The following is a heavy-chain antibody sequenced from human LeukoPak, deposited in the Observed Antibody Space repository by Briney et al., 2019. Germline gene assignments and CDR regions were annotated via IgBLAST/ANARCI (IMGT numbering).Heavy chain of an antibody. CDR3: AKDEAAYTYGSFGY. Sequence: PGGSLRLSCAASGFTFSRYSMNWVRQAPGKGLEWVSYISSSSRTMYYADSVKGRFTISRDNSKNTLYLHMNTLTVDDTAVYYCAKDEAAYTYGSFGYWGQGTLVTVSS. CDR1: GFTFSRYS. J-gene: IGHJ4*02. CDR2: ISSSSRTM. D-gene: IGHD5-18*01. V-gene: IGHV3-48*01.